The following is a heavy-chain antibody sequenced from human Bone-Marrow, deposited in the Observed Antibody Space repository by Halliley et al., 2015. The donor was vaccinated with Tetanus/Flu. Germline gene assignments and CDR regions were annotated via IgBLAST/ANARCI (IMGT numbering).Heavy chain of an antibody. Sequence: WMWYIFHKGKTDYTPHLKSRVTISVDRSKTHFSLKLSAVTAAYTAVYYCAGAFGGNYYSYGLDVWGQVTTVTVSS. J-gene: IGHJ6*02. D-gene: IGHD3-3*01. CDR2: IFHKGKT. V-gene: IGHV4-30-2*01. CDR3: AGAFGGNYYSYGLDV.